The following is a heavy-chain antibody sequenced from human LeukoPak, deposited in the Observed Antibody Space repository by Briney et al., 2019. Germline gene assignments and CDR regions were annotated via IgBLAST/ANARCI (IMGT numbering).Heavy chain of an antibody. V-gene: IGHV3-33*01. Sequence: GRSLRLSCVASGFTFSSYGMHWVRQAPGKGLEWVAVIWYDGSNKYYADSVKGRFTISRDNSKNTLYLQMNSLRAEDTAVYYCARDVRFLEWTTTGDFDYWGQGTLVTVSS. J-gene: IGHJ4*02. CDR3: ARDVRFLEWTTTGDFDY. D-gene: IGHD3-3*01. CDR2: IWYDGSNK. CDR1: GFTFSSYG.